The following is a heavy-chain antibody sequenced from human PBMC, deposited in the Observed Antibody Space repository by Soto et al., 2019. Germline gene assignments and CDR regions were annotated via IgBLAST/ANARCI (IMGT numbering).Heavy chain of an antibody. D-gene: IGHD4-17*01. CDR1: GGSISGGVYY. Sequence: QVQLQESGPGLVKPSQTLSLTCTVSGGSISGGVYYWSWIRQPPGKGLEWIGYIFDSGSTYYNPSLKSRVTISVDTSKNQFCLRLSSVTAADTAVYYCAREIIPLTTDWYFDLWGRGTLVTVSS. V-gene: IGHV4-30-4*01. CDR3: AREIIPLTTDWYFDL. CDR2: IFDSGST. J-gene: IGHJ2*01.